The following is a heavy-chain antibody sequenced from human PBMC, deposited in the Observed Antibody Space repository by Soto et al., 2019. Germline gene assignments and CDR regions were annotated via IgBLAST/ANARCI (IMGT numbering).Heavy chain of an antibody. D-gene: IGHD5-12*01. J-gene: IGHJ6*03. CDR2: ISGSGGST. V-gene: IGHV3-23*01. Sequence: GGSLRLSCAASGFTFSSYAMSWVRQAPGKGLEWVSAISGSGGSTYYADSVKGRFTISRDNSKNTRYLQMNSLRAEDTAVDYCAKAPIVDIVATPPTSYYYYMDVWGKGTTVTVSS. CDR3: AKAPIVDIVATPPTSYYYYMDV. CDR1: GFTFSSYA.